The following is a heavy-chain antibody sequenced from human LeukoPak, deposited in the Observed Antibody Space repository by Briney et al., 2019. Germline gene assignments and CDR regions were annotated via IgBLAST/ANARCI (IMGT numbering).Heavy chain of an antibody. J-gene: IGHJ5*02. D-gene: IGHD1-26*01. Sequence: SETLSLTCTVSGGSISSYYWSWIRQPPGKGLEWIGYIYYSGSTNYNPPPKSRVTISVDTSKNQFSLKLSSVTAADTAVYYCALSGSHEGWFDPWGQGTLVTVSS. CDR1: GGSISSYY. CDR2: IYYSGST. CDR3: ALSGSHEGWFDP. V-gene: IGHV4-59*01.